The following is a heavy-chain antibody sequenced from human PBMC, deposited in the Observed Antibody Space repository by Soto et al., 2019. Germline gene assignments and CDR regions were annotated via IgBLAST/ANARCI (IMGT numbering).Heavy chain of an antibody. CDR2: IYNSGST. J-gene: IGHJ4*02. CDR3: ARDPRT. CDR1: GGSVSSSY. Sequence: SETLSLTCTASGGSVSSSYWSWVRQPPGKGLEWIGYIYNSGSTSYIPSLTSRVTISVDTSKNEVSLRLSSVTAADTAVYFCARDPRTWGQGVLVTVSS. V-gene: IGHV4-59*02.